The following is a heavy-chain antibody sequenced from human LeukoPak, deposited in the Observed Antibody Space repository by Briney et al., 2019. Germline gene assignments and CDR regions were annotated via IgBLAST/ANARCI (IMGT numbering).Heavy chain of an antibody. CDR3: ARDAGNSGWYSYYYGMDV. CDR2: IYYSGST. J-gene: IGHJ6*02. V-gene: IGHV4-59*01. Sequence: PSETPSLTCTVSGGSISSYYWSWIRQPPGKGLEWIGYIYYSGSTNYNPSLKSRVTISVDTSKNQFSLKLSSVTAADTAVYYCARDAGNSGWYSYYYGMDVWGQGTTVTVSS. D-gene: IGHD6-19*01. CDR1: GGSISSYY.